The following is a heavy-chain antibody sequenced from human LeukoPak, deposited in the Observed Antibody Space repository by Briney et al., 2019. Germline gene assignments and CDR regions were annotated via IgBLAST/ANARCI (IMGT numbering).Heavy chain of an antibody. V-gene: IGHV3-7*01. Sequence: GGSLRLSCAASGFTFSSYWMSWVRQAPGKGLEWVANIKQDGSEKYYVDSVKGRFTISRSNARNSLYLQMNSLRAEDTAVYYCARDPDSDNAWGWFDSWGQGAVVTVSS. D-gene: IGHD3-16*01. CDR1: GFTFSSYW. CDR2: IKQDGSEK. CDR3: ARDPDSDNAWGWFDS. J-gene: IGHJ5*01.